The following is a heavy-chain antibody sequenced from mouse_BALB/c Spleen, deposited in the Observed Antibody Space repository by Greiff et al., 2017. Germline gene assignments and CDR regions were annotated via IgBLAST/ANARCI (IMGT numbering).Heavy chain of an antibody. CDR2: ISYSGST. CDR1: GYSITSDYA. V-gene: IGHV3-2*02. Sequence: VQLKESGPGLVKPSQSLSLTCTVTGYSITSDYAWNWIRQFPGNKLEWMGYISYSGSTSYNPSLKSRISITRDTSKNQFFLQLNSVTTEDTATYYCARWAKGFAYWGQGTLVTVSA. CDR3: ARWAKGFAY. J-gene: IGHJ3*01.